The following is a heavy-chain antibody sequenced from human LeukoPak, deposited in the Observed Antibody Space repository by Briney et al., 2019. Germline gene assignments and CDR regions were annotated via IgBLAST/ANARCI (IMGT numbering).Heavy chain of an antibody. D-gene: IGHD3-22*01. CDR3: AKDPDSSGYFENWFDP. J-gene: IGHJ5*02. Sequence: GGSLRPSCAASGFTFSSYAMSWVRQAPGKGLEWVSAIRGSGGSTYYADSVKGRFTISRDNSKNTLYLQMNSLRAEDTAVYYCAKDPDSSGYFENWFDPWGQGTLVTVSS. V-gene: IGHV3-23*01. CDR1: GFTFSSYA. CDR2: IRGSGGST.